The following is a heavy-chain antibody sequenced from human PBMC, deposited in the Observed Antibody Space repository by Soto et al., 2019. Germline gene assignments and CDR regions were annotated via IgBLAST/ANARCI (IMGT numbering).Heavy chain of an antibody. CDR1: SGSISSANW. J-gene: IGHJ4*02. D-gene: IGHD1-26*01. V-gene: IGHV4-4*02. CDR3: VRHRPIVGTRGFDY. Sequence: QVQLQESGPGLVKPSGTLSLTCVVSSGSISSANWWSWVRQPPGKGLEWIGEISLGGATNYDPSLKSRVTMSVDKSNSQFSLSLFSVTAADTAVYYCVRHRPIVGTRGFDYWGQGTLVTVSS. CDR2: ISLGGAT.